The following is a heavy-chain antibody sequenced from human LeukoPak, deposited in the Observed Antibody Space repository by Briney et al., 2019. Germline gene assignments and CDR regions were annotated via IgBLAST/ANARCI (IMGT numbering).Heavy chain of an antibody. J-gene: IGHJ3*01. CDR3: ARAAHYYDSGGFRPEAFDV. V-gene: IGHV3-48*04. CDR1: GFTLNNYN. Sequence: GGSLRLSCTASGFTLNNYNMNWVRQTPGKGLEWVSYITSTSSTIYYADSVKGRFTISRDNARNSLYLQMNSLRAEDTAVYYCARAAHYYDSGGFRPEAFDVWGQGTMVTVSS. CDR2: ITSTSSTI. D-gene: IGHD3-22*01.